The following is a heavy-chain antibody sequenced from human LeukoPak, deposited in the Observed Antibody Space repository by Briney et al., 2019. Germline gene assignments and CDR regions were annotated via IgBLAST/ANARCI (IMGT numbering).Heavy chain of an antibody. Sequence: GRSLRLSCSASGFTFDEFAMHWVRQPPGKGLEWVSGINFNGDTTRYAHSVKGRFTISRDNAKKALYLQMNTLRVEDTAVYYCTRDLMDYDVSTGLHHYYMDVWGQGTTVTVSS. J-gene: IGHJ6*02. CDR2: INFNGDTT. CDR3: TRDLMDYDVSTGLHHYYMDV. V-gene: IGHV3-9*01. D-gene: IGHD3-9*01. CDR1: GFTFDEFA.